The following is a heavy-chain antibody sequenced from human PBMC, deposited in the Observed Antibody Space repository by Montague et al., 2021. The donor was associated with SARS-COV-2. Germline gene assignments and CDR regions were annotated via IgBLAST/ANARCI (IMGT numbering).Heavy chain of an antibody. D-gene: IGHD6-19*01. Sequence: SLRLSCAASGFAFNNFAMSWVRQAPGKGLEWVSSIFGSAAGTYYGDSVKGRFTIPRDNSKNTLYLQMNSLRAEDTAKYYCAKQPGAGAVVYWYFDLWGRGTVVSVPS. J-gene: IGHJ2*01. V-gene: IGHV3-23*01. CDR3: AKQPGAGAVVYWYFDL. CDR2: IFGSAAGT. CDR1: GFAFNNFA.